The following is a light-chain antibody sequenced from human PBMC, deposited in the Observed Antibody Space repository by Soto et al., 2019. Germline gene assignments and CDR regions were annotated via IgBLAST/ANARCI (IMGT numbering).Light chain of an antibody. CDR1: QSVSSY. V-gene: IGKV3-15*01. J-gene: IGKJ4*01. CDR3: QEYNNWHPVT. CDR2: GAS. Sequence: EIVLTQSPATLSLSPGERATLSCRASQSVSSYLAWYQQKPGQAPRLLIYGASTRATGIPARFSGSGSGTEFTLTISSLQSEDFAVYYCQEYNNWHPVTFGGGTKVDI.